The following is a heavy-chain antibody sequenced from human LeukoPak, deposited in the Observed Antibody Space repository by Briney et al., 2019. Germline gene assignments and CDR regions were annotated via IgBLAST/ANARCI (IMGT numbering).Heavy chain of an antibody. J-gene: IGHJ4*02. CDR1: GGSISSYY. Sequence: SETLSLTCTVSGGSISSYYWSWIRQPPGKGLEWIGYIYYSGSTNYNPSLKSRVTISVDTSKNQFSLKLSSVTAADTAVYYCARANSGSRSWLYYFDYWGQGTLVTVSS. V-gene: IGHV4-59*01. CDR2: IYYSGST. D-gene: IGHD1-26*01. CDR3: ARANSGSRSWLYYFDY.